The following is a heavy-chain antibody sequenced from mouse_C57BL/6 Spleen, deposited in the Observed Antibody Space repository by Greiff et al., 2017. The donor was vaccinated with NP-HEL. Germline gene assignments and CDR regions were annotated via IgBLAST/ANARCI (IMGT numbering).Heavy chain of an antibody. CDR3: ARDYYGSSYGCAY. CDR1: GYTFTDYY. Sequence: EVQLQQSGPELVKPGASVKISCKASGYTFTDYYMNWVKQSHGKSLEWIGDINPNNGGTSYNQKFKGKATLTVDKSSSTAYMELRSLTSEDSAVYYCARDYYGSSYGCAYWGQGTLVTVSA. D-gene: IGHD1-1*01. V-gene: IGHV1-26*01. CDR2: INPNNGGT. J-gene: IGHJ3*01.